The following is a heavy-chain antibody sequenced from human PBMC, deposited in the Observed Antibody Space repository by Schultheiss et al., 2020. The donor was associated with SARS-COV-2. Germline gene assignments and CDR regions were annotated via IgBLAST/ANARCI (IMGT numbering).Heavy chain of an antibody. CDR3: TTDRGSSWYQGY. CDR2: ISGSGGST. Sequence: GGSLRLSCAASGFTFSSYAMSWVRQAPGKGLEWVSAISGSGGSTYYADSVKGRFTISRDNAKNSLYLQMNSLKTEDTAVYYCTTDRGSSWYQGYWGQGTLVTVSS. J-gene: IGHJ4*02. V-gene: IGHV3-23*01. D-gene: IGHD6-13*01. CDR1: GFTFSSYA.